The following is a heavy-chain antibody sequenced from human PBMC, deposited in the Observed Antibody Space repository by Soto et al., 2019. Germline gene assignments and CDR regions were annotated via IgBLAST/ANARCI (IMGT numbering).Heavy chain of an antibody. CDR2: IYYNGRT. J-gene: IGHJ4*02. CDR3: ARQEGYLAGCQGF. CDR1: GGSISSSNDY. Sequence: SETLSLTCKVSGGSISSSNDYWGWIRQPPGEGLQWIGSIYYNGRTNYNPSFQSRVTISQDTSKNQFFLKMSSVTAADTAVYYCARQEGYLAGCQGFWGQGALVTVSS. V-gene: IGHV4-39*01. D-gene: IGHD3-22*01.